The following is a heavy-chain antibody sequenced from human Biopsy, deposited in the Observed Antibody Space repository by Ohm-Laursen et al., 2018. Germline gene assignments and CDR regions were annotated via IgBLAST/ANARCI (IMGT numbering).Heavy chain of an antibody. D-gene: IGHD3-9*01. CDR2: MRSDGINK. J-gene: IGHJ5*02. Sequence: RSLRLSCAASGFAFSYYGLHWVRQAPGQGLQRVAVMRSDGINKNYADYVKGRFTVSRDNSNNVLYLQMSSLRAEDSAVYYCARDDDTTGHYMILNHWGQGTLVTVSS. CDR1: GFAFSYYG. V-gene: IGHV3-33*01. CDR3: ARDDDTTGHYMILNH.